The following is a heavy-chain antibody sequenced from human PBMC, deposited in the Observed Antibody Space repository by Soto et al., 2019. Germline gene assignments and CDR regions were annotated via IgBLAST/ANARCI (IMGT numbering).Heavy chain of an antibody. Sequence: ASVEVCCKASRYTFTSNGISSVQHAPRQGLEWMGWISAYNGNTNYAQKLQGRVTMTTDTSTSTAYMELRSLRSDDTAVYYCARDYEDEFDYGDYDAFRGWFDPWGQGTLVTVSS. CDR2: ISAYNGNT. V-gene: IGHV1-18*01. CDR3: ARDYEDEFDYGDYDAFRGWFDP. CDR1: RYTFTSNG. J-gene: IGHJ5*02. D-gene: IGHD4-17*01.